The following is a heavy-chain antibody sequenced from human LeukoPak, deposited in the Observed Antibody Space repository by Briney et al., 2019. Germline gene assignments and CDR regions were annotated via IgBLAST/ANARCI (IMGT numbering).Heavy chain of an antibody. Sequence: SENLSLTCTVSGGSISSSNYYWGWIRQPPGKGLEWIVSIYYSGSTYYNPSLQSRVTVSVDTSKSQFPLKLSSVTAAGTAVYYCARETYYYGSGSHYLDAFDIWGQGTMVTVSS. CDR2: IYYSGST. J-gene: IGHJ3*02. CDR1: GGSISSSNYY. V-gene: IGHV4-39*02. CDR3: ARETYYYGSGSHYLDAFDI. D-gene: IGHD3-10*01.